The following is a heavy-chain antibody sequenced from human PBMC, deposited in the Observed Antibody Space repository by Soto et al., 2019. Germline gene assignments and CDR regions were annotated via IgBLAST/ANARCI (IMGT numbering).Heavy chain of an antibody. CDR1: GYAFTHYY. V-gene: IGHV1-46*01. CDR3: ARDLAAGDY. D-gene: IGHD6-13*01. Sequence: QVQLVQSEAEVKKPGASVKLSCRTSGYAFTHYYIRWVRQAPGQGLEWLAIINPASGSTNYAQDFQGRVTLTMDTSTTTVYMELSGLRAEDTAIFYCARDLAAGDYWGQGTLVTVSS. J-gene: IGHJ4*02. CDR2: INPASGST.